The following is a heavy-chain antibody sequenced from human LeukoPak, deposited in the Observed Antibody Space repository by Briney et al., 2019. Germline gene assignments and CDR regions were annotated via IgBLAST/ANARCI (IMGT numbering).Heavy chain of an antibody. V-gene: IGHV3-23*01. CDR3: AKVGPGLGPTVYDILTGYQTAYYYYGMDV. J-gene: IGHJ6*02. D-gene: IGHD3-9*01. CDR1: GVTFSSYA. Sequence: GGSLRLSCAASGVTFSSYAMSWVRQAPGKGLEWVSAISGSGGSTYYADSVKGRFTISRDNSKNTLYLQMNSLRAEDTAVYYCAKVGPGLGPTVYDILTGYQTAYYYYGMDVWGQGTTVTVSS. CDR2: ISGSGGST.